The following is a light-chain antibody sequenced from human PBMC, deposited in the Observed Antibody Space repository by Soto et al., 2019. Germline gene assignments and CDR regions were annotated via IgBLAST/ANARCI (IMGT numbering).Light chain of an antibody. CDR3: GMWDSSLRLVV. V-gene: IGLV1-51*01. CDR1: SSNIGNNY. Sequence: QSVLTQPPSVSAAPGQKVTISCSGSSSNIGNNYVSWYQQLPGTAPKLLIYHTIRRPSGIPDRFSGSKSGTSATLDITGLQTGDEADYYCGMWDSSLRLVVFGGGTKVTVL. J-gene: IGLJ2*01. CDR2: HTI.